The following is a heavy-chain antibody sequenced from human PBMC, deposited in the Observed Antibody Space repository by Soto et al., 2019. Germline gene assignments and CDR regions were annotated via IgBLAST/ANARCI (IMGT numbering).Heavy chain of an antibody. CDR1: GGSISSSNW. CDR3: ASISSSWYLRWFDP. Sequence: QVQLQESGPGLVKPSGTLSLTCAVSGGSISSSNWWSWVRQPPGKGLEWIGEIYHSGSTNYNPSLKSRVTISVNKSKNQFSLKRSAVTAADTAGYYCASISSSWYLRWFDPWGQGTLVTVSS. D-gene: IGHD6-13*01. CDR2: IYHSGST. V-gene: IGHV4-4*02. J-gene: IGHJ5*02.